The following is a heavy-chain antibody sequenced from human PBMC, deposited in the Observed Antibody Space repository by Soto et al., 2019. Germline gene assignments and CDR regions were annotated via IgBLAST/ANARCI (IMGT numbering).Heavy chain of an antibody. D-gene: IGHD2-15*01. CDR2: IYPGDSDT. CDR3: AAGYCSGGSCYYAWKNFDY. V-gene: IGHV5-51*01. CDR1: GYSFTSYW. Sequence: EVQLVQSGAEVKKPGESLKISCKGSGYSFTSYWIGWVRQMPGKGLEWMGIIYPGDSDTRYSPSFQGQVTISADKSISTAYLQWSSLKASDTAMYYCAAGYCSGGSCYYAWKNFDYWGQGTLVTVSS. J-gene: IGHJ4*02.